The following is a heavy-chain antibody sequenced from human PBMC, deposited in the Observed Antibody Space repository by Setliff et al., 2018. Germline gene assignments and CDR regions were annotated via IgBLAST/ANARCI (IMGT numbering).Heavy chain of an antibody. CDR1: GDSISPYY. CDR2: IYSSGTT. J-gene: IGHJ6*03. Sequence: PSETLSLTCTVSGDSISPYYWNWIRQSPGKGLEWIGYIYSSGTTDYNPSLKSRVTISLDSSRKRFSLEMTSLSAADTAIYYCARARWSGGYYSGDKYYMDVWGKGTTVTVSS. V-gene: IGHV4-59*08. D-gene: IGHD3-22*01. CDR3: ARARWSGGYYSGDKYYMDV.